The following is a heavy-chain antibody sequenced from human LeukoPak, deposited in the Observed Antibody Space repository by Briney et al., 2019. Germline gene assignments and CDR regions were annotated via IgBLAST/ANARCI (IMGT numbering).Heavy chain of an antibody. Sequence: ASVKASCKASGYTFTSYGISWVRQAPGQGLEWMRGISAYNGKTNYAQKLQGRVTMTTDTSTSKAYMELRSLISDDTAVYDCASDLEHYGEHEVYFDYWGEGSLLSVSS. CDR1: GYTFTSYG. D-gene: IGHD4-17*01. J-gene: IGHJ4*02. CDR3: ASDLEHYGEHEVYFDY. V-gene: IGHV1-18*01. CDR2: ISAYNGKT.